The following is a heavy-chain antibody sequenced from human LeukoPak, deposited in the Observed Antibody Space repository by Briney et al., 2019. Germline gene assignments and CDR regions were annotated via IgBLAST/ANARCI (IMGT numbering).Heavy chain of an antibody. Sequence: SETLSLTCTVSGYYISSGYYWGWIRQSPGKGLDWIGSIYNSGSTNYNPSLKSRVTISVDTSKNQFSLKLSSVTAADTAVYYCARVRFIVAGYSDYWGQGTLVTVSS. CDR3: ARVRFIVAGYSDY. CDR2: IYNSGST. CDR1: GYYISSGYY. J-gene: IGHJ4*02. V-gene: IGHV4-38-2*02. D-gene: IGHD5-12*01.